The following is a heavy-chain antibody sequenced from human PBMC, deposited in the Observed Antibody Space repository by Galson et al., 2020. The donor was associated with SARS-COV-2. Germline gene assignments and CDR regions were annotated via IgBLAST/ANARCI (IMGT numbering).Heavy chain of an antibody. CDR1: GGSMNNYY. V-gene: IGHV4-59*01. CDR3: ARGLQQLIDS. J-gene: IGHJ4*02. Sequence: SETLSLTCAVYGGSMNNYYWSWIRQPPGKGLEWIGYIYSNANTDYNPSLKSRVSISEDTSKNQFSLKLTSVTSADTAVYFCARGLQQLIDSWGQGTLVTVSS. D-gene: IGHD6-13*01. CDR2: IYSNANT.